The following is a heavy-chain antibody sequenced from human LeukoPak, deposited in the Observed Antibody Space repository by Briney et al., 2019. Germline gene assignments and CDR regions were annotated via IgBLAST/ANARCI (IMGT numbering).Heavy chain of an antibody. CDR3: ARGRAYTYYRGLDP. V-gene: IGHV4-59*01. CDR2: LYNNGST. Sequence: SETLSLTCIVSGDSINFDYWSWIRQPPGRGLEWVGCLYNNGSTSYSPSLKSRVTISVDTPKNQFSLKLNSMTTADTAVYYCARGRAYTYYRGLDPWGQGILVTVSS. D-gene: IGHD3-22*01. CDR1: GDSINFDY. J-gene: IGHJ5*02.